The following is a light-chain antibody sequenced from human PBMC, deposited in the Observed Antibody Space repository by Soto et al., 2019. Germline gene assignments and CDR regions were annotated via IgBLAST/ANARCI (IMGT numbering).Light chain of an antibody. CDR3: AAWDDSLNGNWV. J-gene: IGLJ3*02. V-gene: IGLV1-44*01. CDR2: SDN. Sequence: QSVLTQPPSASGTPGQRVTISCSGSSSNIASNTVNWYQQLPGTAPKLLIYSDNQRPSGVPDRFSGSKSGTSASLAISGLQSEDEAHYYCAAWDDSLNGNWVFGGGTKLTVL. CDR1: SSNIASNT.